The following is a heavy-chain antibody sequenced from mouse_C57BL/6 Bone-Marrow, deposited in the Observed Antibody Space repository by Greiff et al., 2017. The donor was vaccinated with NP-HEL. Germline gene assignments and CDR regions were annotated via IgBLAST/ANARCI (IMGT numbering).Heavy chain of an antibody. J-gene: IGHJ1*03. CDR3: ARQEGYYDWYFEV. CDR1: GFTFSSYG. D-gene: IGHD2-3*01. V-gene: IGHV5-6*01. Sequence: EVQVVESGGDLVKPGGSLKLSCAASGFTFSSYGMSWVRQTPDKRLEWVATISSGGSYTYYPDSVKGRFTISRDNAKNTLYLQMSSLKSEDTAMYDCARQEGYYDWYFEVWGTGTPVTVSS. CDR2: ISSGGSYT.